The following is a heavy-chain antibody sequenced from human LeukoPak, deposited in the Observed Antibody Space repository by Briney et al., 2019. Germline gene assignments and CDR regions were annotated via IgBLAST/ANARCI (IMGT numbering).Heavy chain of an antibody. V-gene: IGHV3-30*18. CDR1: GFTFSSYG. D-gene: IGHD5-18*01. CDR2: ISNGGSKK. CDR3: AKDRYSYAFEYSDS. Sequence: GGSLRLSCAASGFTFSSYGMHWVHQAPGKGLDWVAVISNGGSKKYYADSVKGRFTISRDNSKNTLSLQVSSLRTEDTAVYYCAKDRYSYAFEYSDSWGQGTLVTVSS. J-gene: IGHJ4*02.